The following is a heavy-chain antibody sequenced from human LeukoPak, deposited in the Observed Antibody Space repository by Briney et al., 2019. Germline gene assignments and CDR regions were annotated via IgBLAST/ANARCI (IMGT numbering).Heavy chain of an antibody. CDR3: AKYFIGGSCNAYFDY. V-gene: IGHV3-23*01. Sequence: QPGGSLRLSCAATGFTFSSYAMSWVRQAPGKGLEWVSSISGSGGSTHYADSVKGRFTISRDNSKNALYLQMNSLRAEDTAVYYCAKYFIGGSCNAYFDYWGQGTLVTVSS. CDR2: ISGSGGST. CDR1: GFTFSSYA. D-gene: IGHD2-15*01. J-gene: IGHJ4*02.